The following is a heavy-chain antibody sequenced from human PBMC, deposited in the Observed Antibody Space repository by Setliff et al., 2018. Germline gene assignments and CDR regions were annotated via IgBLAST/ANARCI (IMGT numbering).Heavy chain of an antibody. V-gene: IGHV3-74*01. J-gene: IGHJ2*01. CDR1: GFTFVNYW. Sequence: ESLKISCAASGFTFVNYWMHWVRQAPGKGLVWVSRVNSDGSSTIYADSVKGRFTISRDNAENTLYLQMNSLRPDDTALYYCATGGGQYYDRWGRGTLVTVSS. CDR3: ATGGGQYYDR. CDR2: VNSDGSST. D-gene: IGHD3-16*01.